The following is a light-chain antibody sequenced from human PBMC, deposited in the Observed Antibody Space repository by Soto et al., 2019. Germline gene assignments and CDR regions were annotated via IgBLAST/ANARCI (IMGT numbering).Light chain of an antibody. J-gene: IGKJ1*01. CDR3: HHFNSYPRT. CDR1: QGISSA. Sequence: AIQLTQSPSSLSASVGDRVTITCRASQGISSALAWYQQKPGKATKLLIYDASSLERGVTSRFSGSGSGTNFTITISTLQPYDFATYYCHHFNSYPRTFGHVTIVAIK. V-gene: IGKV1-13*02. CDR2: DAS.